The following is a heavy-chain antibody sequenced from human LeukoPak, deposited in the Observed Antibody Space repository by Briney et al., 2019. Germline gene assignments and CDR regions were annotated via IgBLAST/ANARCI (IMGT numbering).Heavy chain of an antibody. CDR1: GFSFSSSW. CDR2: IKEDGSEI. D-gene: IGHD6-13*01. V-gene: IGHV3-7*05. J-gene: IGHJ4*02. CDR3: ARQYSSTWYWIH. Sequence: GGSLRLSCAASGFSFSSSWRSWVRQAPGKGLEWVANIKEDGSEIYYVDSVKGRFTISRDNAKNSLYLQMNSLRVEDTAVYYCARQYSSTWYWIHWGQGTLVTVSS.